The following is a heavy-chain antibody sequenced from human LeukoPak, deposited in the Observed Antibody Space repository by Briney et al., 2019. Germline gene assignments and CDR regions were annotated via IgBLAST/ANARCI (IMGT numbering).Heavy chain of an antibody. CDR3: AREGRIAAAGPKKGADYYYMDV. CDR1: GGTFSSYA. Sequence: ASVKVSCKASGGTFSSYAMSWVRQAPGQGLEWMGGIIPIFGTANYAQKFQGRVTITADDSTSTAYMELSSLRSEDTAVYYCAREGRIAAAGPKKGADYYYMDVWGKGTTVTISS. V-gene: IGHV1-69*13. CDR2: IIPIFGTA. D-gene: IGHD6-13*01. J-gene: IGHJ6*03.